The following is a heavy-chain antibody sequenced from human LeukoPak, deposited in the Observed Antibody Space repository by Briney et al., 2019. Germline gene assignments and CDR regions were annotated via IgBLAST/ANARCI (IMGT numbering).Heavy chain of an antibody. D-gene: IGHD3-22*01. CDR1: GFTFSSYG. CDR3: AKNNYYDSSGYKPNDAFDI. Sequence: PGGALRLSCAASGFTFSSYGMHWVRQAAGKGLEGVAFIRYDGCNKYYADSVKGRFTISRDNSKNTLYLQMNSLRAEDTAVYYCAKNNYYDSSGYKPNDAFDIWGQGTMVTVSS. V-gene: IGHV3-30*02. CDR2: IRYDGCNK. J-gene: IGHJ3*02.